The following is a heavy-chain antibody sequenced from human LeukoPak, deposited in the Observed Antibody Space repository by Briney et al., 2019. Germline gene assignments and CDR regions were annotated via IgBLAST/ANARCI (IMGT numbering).Heavy chain of an antibody. Sequence: KSSETLSLTCTVSGGSISSYYWSWIRQPPGKGLEWIGYIYYSGSTNYNPSLKSRVTISVDTSKNQFSLKLSSVTAADTAVYYCARDLYVWGSYRNKYDAFDIWGQGTMVTVSS. V-gene: IGHV4-59*12. J-gene: IGHJ3*02. CDR2: IYYSGST. CDR1: GGSISSYY. CDR3: ARDLYVWGSYRNKYDAFDI. D-gene: IGHD3-16*02.